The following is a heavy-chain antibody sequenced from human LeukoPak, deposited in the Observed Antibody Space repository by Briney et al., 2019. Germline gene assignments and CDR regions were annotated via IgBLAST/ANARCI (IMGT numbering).Heavy chain of an antibody. V-gene: IGHV3-NL1*01. CDR3: ARDLYSSGS. CDR2: IYSGGST. Sequence: GGSLRLSCAASGFTFSSYGMHWVRQAPGKGLEWVSVIYSGGSTYYADSVKGRFTISRDNSKNTLYLQMNSLRAEDTAVYYCARDLYSSGSWGQGTLVTVSS. D-gene: IGHD6-19*01. CDR1: GFTFSSYG. J-gene: IGHJ5*02.